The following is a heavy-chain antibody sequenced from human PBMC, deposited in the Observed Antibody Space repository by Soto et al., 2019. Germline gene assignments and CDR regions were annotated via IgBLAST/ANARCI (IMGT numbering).Heavy chain of an antibody. Sequence: QVQLVQSGAEVKKPGASVKISCKASGYRFPYYPLHWVRQAPGQRLEWMGWINLGNGNTQYSQNFQGRVTITGDTSANTVYLELSSLRSDDTAIYYCASEPLCGGRCYVNTFDPGGQGTVVTVSS. CDR2: INLGNGNT. V-gene: IGHV1-3*01. CDR1: GYRFPYYP. J-gene: IGHJ5*02. CDR3: ASEPLCGGRCYVNTFDP. D-gene: IGHD2-15*01.